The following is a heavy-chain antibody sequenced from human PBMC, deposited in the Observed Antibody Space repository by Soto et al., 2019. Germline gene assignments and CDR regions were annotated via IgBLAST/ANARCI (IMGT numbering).Heavy chain of an antibody. CDR1: GFTFTNYA. V-gene: IGHV3-64D*06. J-gene: IGHJ4*02. CDR2: ISSNGGST. CDR3: VKDRYVEY. Sequence: GESLKISCSVFGFTFTNYAMHWVRQAPGKGLQYVSSISSNGGSTYYADSVKGRFTISRDNSKNTLYLQMSSLRVEDTAVYYCVKDRYVEYWGQGMLVT.